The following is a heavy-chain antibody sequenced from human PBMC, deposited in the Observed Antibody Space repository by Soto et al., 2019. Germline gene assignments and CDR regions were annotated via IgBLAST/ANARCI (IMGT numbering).Heavy chain of an antibody. J-gene: IGHJ4*02. D-gene: IGHD3-22*01. CDR1: GFTFSNAW. CDR3: TTDPYYYDSSGYEPYFAY. V-gene: IGHV3-15*07. CDR2: IKSKTDGGTT. Sequence: GGSLRLSCAASGFTFSNAWMNWVRQAPGKGLEWVGRIKSKTDGGTTDYAAPVKGRFTISRDDSKNTLYVQMNSLKTEDTAVYYCTTDPYYYDSSGYEPYFAYWGQGTLVTVSS.